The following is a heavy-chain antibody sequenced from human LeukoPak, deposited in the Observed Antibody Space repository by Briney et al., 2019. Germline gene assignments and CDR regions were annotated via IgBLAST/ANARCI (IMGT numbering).Heavy chain of an antibody. J-gene: IGHJ6*03. CDR2: INHSGST. V-gene: IGHV4-34*01. Sequence: PSETLSLTCAVYGDSFSGYYWSWIRQPPGKGLEWIGEINHSGSTNYNPSLKSRVTISIDTSKNQFSLKLSSVTAADTAVYFCARPHPLEWLSSPTYYYYMDVWGRGTTVTVTS. CDR1: GDSFSGYY. CDR3: ARPHPLEWLSSPTYYYYMDV. D-gene: IGHD3-3*01.